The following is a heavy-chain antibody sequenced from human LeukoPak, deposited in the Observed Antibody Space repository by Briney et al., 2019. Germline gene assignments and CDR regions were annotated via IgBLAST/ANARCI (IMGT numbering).Heavy chain of an antibody. CDR3: VRDGRSGWHFDY. CDR2: ISSSSSYI. Sequence: GGSLRLSCAASGFTFSNYSMNWVRQAPGKGLEWVSSISSSSSYIYYADSVKGRFTNSRDNVENSMFLQMNSLRAEDTAVYYCVRDGRSGWHFDYWGQGALVTVSS. V-gene: IGHV3-21*01. D-gene: IGHD6-19*01. J-gene: IGHJ4*02. CDR1: GFTFSNYS.